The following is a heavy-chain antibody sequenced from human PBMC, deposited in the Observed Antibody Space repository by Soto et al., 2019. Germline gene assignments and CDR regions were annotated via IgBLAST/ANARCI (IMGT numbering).Heavy chain of an antibody. J-gene: IGHJ6*02. CDR2: ISYDGSNK. D-gene: IGHD2-15*01. Sequence: PGGSLRLSCAASGFTFSSYAMHWVRQAPGKGLEWVAVISYDGSNKYYADSVKGRFTISRDNSKNTLYLQMNSLRAKDTAVYYCARDTVQVAATYYYYYYGMDVWGQGTTVTVSS. V-gene: IGHV3-30-3*01. CDR1: GFTFSSYA. CDR3: ARDTVQVAATYYYYYYGMDV.